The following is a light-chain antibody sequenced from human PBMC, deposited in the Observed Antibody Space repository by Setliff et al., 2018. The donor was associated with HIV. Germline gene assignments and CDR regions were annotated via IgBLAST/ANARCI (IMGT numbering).Light chain of an antibody. V-gene: IGLV2-23*02. CDR2: DVT. J-gene: IGLJ1*01. CDR1: SSDVGGYNY. Sequence: QSVLAQPASVSGSPGQSITISCTGTSSDVGGYNYVSWYQQHPGKAPKLMIYDVTKRPSGVSDRFSGSKSANTASLTISGLQPEDEADYYCFSYTGSDTFVFGTGTKVTVL. CDR3: FSYTGSDTFV.